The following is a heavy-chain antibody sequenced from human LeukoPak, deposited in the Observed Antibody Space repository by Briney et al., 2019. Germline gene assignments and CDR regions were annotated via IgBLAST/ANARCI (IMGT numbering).Heavy chain of an antibody. V-gene: IGHV1-18*01. CDR3: AYQSVAGTSGWFDP. CDR1: GYTFTRYG. J-gene: IGHJ5*02. CDR2: ISAYNGNT. Sequence: ASVKVSCKASGYTFTRYGISWVRQALGQGLEWMGWISAYNGNTNYAQKLQGRVTMTTDTSTSTAYMELRSLRSDDTAVYYCAYQSVAGTSGWFDPWGQGTLVTVSS. D-gene: IGHD6-19*01.